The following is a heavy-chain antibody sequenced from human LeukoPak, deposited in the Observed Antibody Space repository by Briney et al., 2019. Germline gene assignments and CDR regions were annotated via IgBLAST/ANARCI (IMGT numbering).Heavy chain of an antibody. V-gene: IGHV5-51*01. CDR2: IYPGDSDT. CDR1: GFTFTSYW. J-gene: IGHJ4*02. Sequence: GGSLRLSCAASGFTFTSYWIGWVRQMPGKGLEWMGIIYPGDSDTTYSPSFQGQVTISADKSISTVYLQWTSLKASDTAMYYCARRRDGYNYVGTDYWGQGTLVTVSS. D-gene: IGHD5-24*01. CDR3: ARRRDGYNYVGTDY.